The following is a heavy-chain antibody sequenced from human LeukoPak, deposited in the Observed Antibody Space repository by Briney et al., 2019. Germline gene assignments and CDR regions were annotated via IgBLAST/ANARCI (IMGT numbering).Heavy chain of an antibody. D-gene: IGHD1-26*01. Sequence: GGSLRLSCAVSGFTFSDNWMSWVRQAPGKGLEWVANIKEDGSEKNYVDSVKGRFTISRDNAKNSLYLQMNSLRAEDTAVYYCAKYFRADSGNYYRSFDYWGQGTLVTVSS. V-gene: IGHV3-7*05. CDR1: GFTFSDNW. CDR3: AKYFRADSGNYYRSFDY. J-gene: IGHJ4*02. CDR2: IKEDGSEK.